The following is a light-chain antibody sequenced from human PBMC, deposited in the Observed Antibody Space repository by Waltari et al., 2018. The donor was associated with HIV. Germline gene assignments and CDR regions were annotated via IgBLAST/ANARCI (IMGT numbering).Light chain of an antibody. CDR1: SSDVGGYTL. V-gene: IGLV2-23*02. CDR3: CAYAGSTTYVI. Sequence: QSAMTQPASVSGSPGQSLTIPCLGTSSDVGGYTLVSWYQQHRGKAPKLIIYGVRKRPSWVSKRFPRSKSGNTASLTIAGHQAEDEADYYCCAYAGSTTYVIFGGGTKLTVL. CDR2: GVR. J-gene: IGLJ2*01.